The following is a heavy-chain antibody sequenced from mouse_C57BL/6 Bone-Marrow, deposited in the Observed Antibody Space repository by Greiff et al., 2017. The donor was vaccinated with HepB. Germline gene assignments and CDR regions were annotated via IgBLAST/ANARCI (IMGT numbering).Heavy chain of an antibody. V-gene: IGHV1-50*01. Sequence: QLQQSGAELVKPGASVKLSCKASGYPFTSYWMQWVKQRPGQGLEWIGEIDPSDSYTNYNQKFKGKATLTVDTSSSTAYMQLSSLTSEDSAVYYCAVITTVVDYEYFDVWGTGTTVTVSS. CDR3: AVITTVVDYEYFDV. CDR2: IDPSDSYT. D-gene: IGHD1-1*01. J-gene: IGHJ1*03. CDR1: GYPFTSYW.